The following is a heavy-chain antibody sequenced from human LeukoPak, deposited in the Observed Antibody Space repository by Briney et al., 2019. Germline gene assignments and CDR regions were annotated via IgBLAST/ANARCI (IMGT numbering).Heavy chain of an antibody. Sequence: ASVKVSCKASGYSFTSYGITWVRQAPGQGLEWMGWINPYNGNTNYAQKLQGRVTMTTDTSTSTAYMDLRSLRSDDTAVYYCARDSSSHYYFDYWGQGTLVTVSS. CDR1: GYSFTSYG. D-gene: IGHD2-2*01. J-gene: IGHJ4*02. CDR2: INPYNGNT. CDR3: ARDSSSHYYFDY. V-gene: IGHV1-18*01.